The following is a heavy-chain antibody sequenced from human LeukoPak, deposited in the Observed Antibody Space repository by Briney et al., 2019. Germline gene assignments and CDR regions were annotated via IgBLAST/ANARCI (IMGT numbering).Heavy chain of an antibody. D-gene: IGHD3-16*01. Sequence: GGSLRLSCAASGFTFTSYWMNWVRHPPGKGLVWVSRLISDGSITIYADCVKGRFTISRDKAKNTLYVQLNSLRAEDTGVYYCARGWGDGMDVWGQGTTVTVSS. CDR1: GFTFTSYW. CDR3: ARGWGDGMDV. J-gene: IGHJ6*02. V-gene: IGHV3-74*01. CDR2: LISDGSIT.